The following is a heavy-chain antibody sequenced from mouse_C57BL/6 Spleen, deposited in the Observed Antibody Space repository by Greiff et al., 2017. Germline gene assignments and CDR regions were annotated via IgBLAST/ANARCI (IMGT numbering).Heavy chain of an antibody. Sequence: QVQLQQSGPELVKPGASVKISCKASGYAFSSSWMNWVKQRPGKGLEWIGRIYPGDGDTNYNGKFKGKATLTADKSSSTAYMQLSSLTSEDSAVYLCARWELRLYAMDYWGQGTSVTVSS. J-gene: IGHJ4*01. CDR2: IYPGDGDT. CDR1: GYAFSSSW. V-gene: IGHV1-82*01. CDR3: ARWELRLYAMDY. D-gene: IGHD2-12*01.